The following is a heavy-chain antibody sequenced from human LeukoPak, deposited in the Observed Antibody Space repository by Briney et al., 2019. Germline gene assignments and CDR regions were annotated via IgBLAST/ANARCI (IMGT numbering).Heavy chain of an antibody. V-gene: IGHV4-34*01. Sequence: LRLSCAASGFTFSSYSMNWVRQAPGKGLEWIGEINHSGSTNYNPSLKSRVTISVDTSKNQFSLKLSSVTAADTAVYYCARERRRRDGYNYLPKNFYGMDVWGQGTTVTVSS. D-gene: IGHD5-24*01. CDR3: ARERRRRDGYNYLPKNFYGMDV. CDR2: INHSGST. CDR1: GFTFSSYS. J-gene: IGHJ6*02.